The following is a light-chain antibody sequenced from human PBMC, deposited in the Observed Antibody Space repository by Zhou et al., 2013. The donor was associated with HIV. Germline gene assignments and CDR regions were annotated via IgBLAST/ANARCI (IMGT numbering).Light chain of an antibody. J-gene: IGKJ2*01. V-gene: IGKV3-15*01. CDR3: QQTYSSPYT. CDR2: GAS. CDR1: QSVSSN. Sequence: EIVMTQSPATLSVSPGERATLSCRASQSVSSNLAWYQQKPGQAPRLLIYGASTRATGIPARFSGSGSGTEFTLTISSLQPEDFATYYCQQTYSSPYTFGQGTKLDIK.